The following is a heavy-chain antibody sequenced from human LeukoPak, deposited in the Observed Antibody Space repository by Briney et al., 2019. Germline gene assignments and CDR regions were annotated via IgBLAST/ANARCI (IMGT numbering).Heavy chain of an antibody. CDR1: GGSCSGYY. Sequence: SETLSLTCAVYGGSCSGYYWSWIRQPPGKGLEWIGKINHSGSTNYNPSLKSRVTISVDTSKNQFSLNLSSVTAADTAVYYCTRGLTSGWYLPYYFDYWGDGTLCIVSS. J-gene: IGHJ4*01. CDR3: TRGLTSGWYLPYYFDY. CDR2: INHSGST. V-gene: IGHV4-34*01. D-gene: IGHD6-19*01.